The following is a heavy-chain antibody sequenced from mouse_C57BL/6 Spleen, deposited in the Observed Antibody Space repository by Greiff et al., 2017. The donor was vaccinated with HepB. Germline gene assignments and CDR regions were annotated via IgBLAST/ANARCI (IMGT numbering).Heavy chain of an antibody. J-gene: IGHJ4*01. Sequence: VKLVESGPGLVAPSQSLSITCTVSGFSLTSYGVDWVRQPPGKGLEWLGVIWGGGSTNYNSALMSRLSISKDNSKSQVFLKMNSLQTDDTAMYYCAITTVVAHYAMDYWGQGTSVTVSS. V-gene: IGHV2-9*01. CDR1: GFSLTSYG. CDR2: IWGGGST. CDR3: AITTVVAHYAMDY. D-gene: IGHD1-1*01.